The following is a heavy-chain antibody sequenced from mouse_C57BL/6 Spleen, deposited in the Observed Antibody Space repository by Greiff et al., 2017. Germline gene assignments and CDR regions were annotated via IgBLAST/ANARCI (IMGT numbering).Heavy chain of an antibody. CDR1: GYSFTGYF. J-gene: IGHJ1*03. V-gene: IGHV1-20*01. D-gene: IGHD2-1*01. CDR3: ARLGGNHWYFDV. CDR2: INPYNGDT. Sequence: VQLQQSGPELVKPGDSVKISCKASGYSFTGYFMNWVMQSHGKSLEWIGRINPYNGDTFYNQKFKGKATLTVDKSSSTAHMELRSLTSEDSAVYYCARLGGNHWYFDVWGTGTTVTVSS.